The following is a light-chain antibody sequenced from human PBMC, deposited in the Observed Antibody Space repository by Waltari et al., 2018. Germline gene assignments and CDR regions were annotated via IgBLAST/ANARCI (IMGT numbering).Light chain of an antibody. V-gene: IGKV1-5*03. CDR2: QAS. CDR3: QQYHAYPLT. J-gene: IGKJ4*01. CDR1: QIVSSS. Sequence: DIQMTQSPSSLSASVGDSVTLTCRASQIVSSSLAWYQQKPGKAPRLLIYQASILESGVSSRFSGRGSGTEFTLTISSLEPDDFAAYYCQQYHAYPLTFGGGTNLDI.